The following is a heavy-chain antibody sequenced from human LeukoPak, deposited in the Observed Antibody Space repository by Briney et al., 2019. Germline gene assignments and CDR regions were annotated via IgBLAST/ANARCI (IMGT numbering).Heavy chain of an antibody. CDR1: GFTASSNY. CDR2: FYRDGST. D-gene: IGHD6-13*01. Sequence: GGSLRLSCAASGFTASSNYMTWVRQAPGKGLEWVSVFYRDGSTYYADSVKGRFTISRDNSKNTLYLQMNSLRAEDTAVYYCARDPQSSQQLVSYWGQGTLVIVSS. CDR3: ARDPQSSQQLVSY. V-gene: IGHV3-53*01. J-gene: IGHJ4*02.